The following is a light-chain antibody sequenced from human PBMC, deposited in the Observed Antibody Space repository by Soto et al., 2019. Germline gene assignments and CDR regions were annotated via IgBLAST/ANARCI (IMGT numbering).Light chain of an antibody. J-gene: IGKJ5*01. Sequence: ESVLTQSPGSRSLSPGERATLSCRASQSVSSNYLAWYQHKPGQAPRLLIYGASSRATGIPDRFSGSGSGTDFTLTISRLEPEDFAVYYCQHYGSSLSITFGQGTRLEIK. CDR3: QHYGSSLSIT. CDR2: GAS. CDR1: QSVSSNY. V-gene: IGKV3-20*01.